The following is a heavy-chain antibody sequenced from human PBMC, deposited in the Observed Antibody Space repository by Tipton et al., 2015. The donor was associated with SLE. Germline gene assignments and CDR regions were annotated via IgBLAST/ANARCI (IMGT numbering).Heavy chain of an antibody. CDR3: ARDRVLFDF. CDR2: INPWGIT. J-gene: IGHJ4*02. V-gene: IGHV4-34*01. D-gene: IGHD4/OR15-4a*01. CDR1: EGSFSGYY. Sequence: TLSLTCAVQEGSFSGYYWSWIRQPPGRGLEWVGEINPWGITSYNPSLKSRVTISVDTSKKQFSLKLTSVTAADSAVYYCARDRVLFDFWGQGTLVTVSS.